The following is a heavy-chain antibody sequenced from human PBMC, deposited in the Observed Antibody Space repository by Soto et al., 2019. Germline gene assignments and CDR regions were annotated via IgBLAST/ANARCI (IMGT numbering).Heavy chain of an antibody. V-gene: IGHV3-74*01. CDR1: GFTFNSYW. CDR2: INGDGSST. CDR3: SNWFDS. Sequence: EVQLVESGGGLVQPGGYLRISCAASGFTFNSYWMHWVRQAPGKGLVWVSRINGDGSSTGYADSVKGRFTISRDNAKNTLYLQMNSLRAEDTAVYYCSNWFDSWGQGTLVTVSS. J-gene: IGHJ5*01.